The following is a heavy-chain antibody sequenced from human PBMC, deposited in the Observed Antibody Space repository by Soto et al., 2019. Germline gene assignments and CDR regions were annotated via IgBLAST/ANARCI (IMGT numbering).Heavy chain of an antibody. CDR2: ISYDGSNK. CDR1: GFTFSSYA. V-gene: IGHV3-30-3*01. Sequence: GGSLRLSCAASGFTFSSYAMHWVRQAPGKGLEWVAVISYDGSNKYYADSVKGRFTISRDNSKNTLYLQMNSLRAEDTAVYYCARDLVDGRYYDFWGQGPLVTVSS. CDR3: ARDLVDGRYYDF. J-gene: IGHJ4*02. D-gene: IGHD1-26*01.